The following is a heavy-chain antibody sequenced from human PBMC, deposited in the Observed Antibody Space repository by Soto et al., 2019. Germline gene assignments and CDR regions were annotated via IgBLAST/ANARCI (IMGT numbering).Heavy chain of an antibody. CDR1: GYTFTNYA. V-gene: IGHV1-3*01. D-gene: IGHD2-15*01. CDR2: INGGNGNT. CDR3: ARVIVHCTGGSCYSGGYFEH. Sequence: ASVKVSCKASGYTFTNYAIHWVRQAPGQRLEWMGWINGGNGNTKYSPKFQGRVTITRDTSASTAYMEMSGLGSEDTAVYYCARVIVHCTGGSCYSGGYFEHWGQGTPVTVSS. J-gene: IGHJ1*01.